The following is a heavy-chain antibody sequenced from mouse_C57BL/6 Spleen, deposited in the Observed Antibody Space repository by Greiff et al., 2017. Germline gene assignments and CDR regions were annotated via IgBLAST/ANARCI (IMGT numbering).Heavy chain of an antibody. CDR2: IYPGSGST. Sequence: VQLQQPGAELVKPGASVKMSCKASGYTFTSYWITWVKQRPGQGLEWIGDIYPGSGSTNYNEKFKSKATLTVDTSSSTAYMQLSSLTSEDSAVYYCARRDYDEEGFAYWGQGTLVTVSA. V-gene: IGHV1-55*01. D-gene: IGHD2-4*01. J-gene: IGHJ3*01. CDR1: GYTFTSYW. CDR3: ARRDYDEEGFAY.